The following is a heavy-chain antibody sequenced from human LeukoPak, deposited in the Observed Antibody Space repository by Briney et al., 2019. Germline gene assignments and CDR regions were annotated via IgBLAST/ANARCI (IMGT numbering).Heavy chain of an antibody. CDR2: ISSSGSTL. V-gene: IGHV3-11*01. Sequence: GGSLRLSCAASGFTFSDYYMSWIRQAPGKGLEWVSYISSSGSTLYYADSVKGRFTISRDNAKNSLYLQMNSLRAEDTAVYYCAREMRALYSSGWYVDWFDPWGQGTLVTVSS. CDR1: GFTFSDYY. D-gene: IGHD6-19*01. CDR3: AREMRALYSSGWYVDWFDP. J-gene: IGHJ5*02.